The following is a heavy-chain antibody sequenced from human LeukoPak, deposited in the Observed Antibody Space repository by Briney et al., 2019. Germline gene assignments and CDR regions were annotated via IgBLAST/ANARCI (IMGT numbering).Heavy chain of an antibody. D-gene: IGHD1-14*01. Sequence: SETLSLTCTVSGGSISSYYWSWIRQPAGKGLEWIGRIYTSGSTNYNPSLKSRVTMSVDTSKNQFSLKLSSVTAADTAVYYCAEGQIIPTSEYYYYGMDVWGQGTTVTVSS. CDR1: GGSISSYY. J-gene: IGHJ6*02. V-gene: IGHV4-4*07. CDR2: IYTSGST. CDR3: AEGQIIPTSEYYYYGMDV.